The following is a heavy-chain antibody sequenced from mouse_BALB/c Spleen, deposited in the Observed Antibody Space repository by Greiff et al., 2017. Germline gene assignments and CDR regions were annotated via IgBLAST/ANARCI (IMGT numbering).Heavy chain of an antibody. V-gene: IGHV1S137*01. J-gene: IGHJ2*01. CDR2: ISTYYGDA. CDR1: GYTFTDYA. Sequence: QVQLQQSGAELVRPGVSVKISCKGSGYTFTDYAMHWVKQSHAKSLEWIGVISTYYGDASYNQKFKGKATMTVDKSSSTAYMELARLTSEDSAIYYCAREGYYGSSYEGYFDYWGQGTTLTVSS. D-gene: IGHD1-1*01. CDR3: AREGYYGSSYEGYFDY.